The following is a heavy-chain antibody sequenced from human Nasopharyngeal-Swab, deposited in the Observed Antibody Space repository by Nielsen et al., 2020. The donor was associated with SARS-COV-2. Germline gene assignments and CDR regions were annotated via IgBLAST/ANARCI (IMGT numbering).Heavy chain of an antibody. J-gene: IGHJ5*02. CDR3: AKSSRIVVVPATKWFDP. Sequence: GGSLRLSCAASGFTLSSYAMSWVRLAPGKGLEWVSAISGSGGSTYYADSVKGRFTISRDNSKNTLYLQMNSLRAEDTAVYYCAKSSRIVVVPATKWFDPWGQGTLVTVSS. CDR2: ISGSGGST. D-gene: IGHD2-2*01. V-gene: IGHV3-23*01. CDR1: GFTLSSYA.